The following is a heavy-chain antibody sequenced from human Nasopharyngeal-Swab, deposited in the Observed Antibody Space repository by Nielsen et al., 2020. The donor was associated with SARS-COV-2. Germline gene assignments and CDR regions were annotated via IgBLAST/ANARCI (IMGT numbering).Heavy chain of an antibody. CDR1: GFTFSSYS. CDR3: ARDPRLSFSGYDEEDAFDI. CDR2: ISSSSSTI. D-gene: IGHD5-12*01. J-gene: IGHJ3*02. Sequence: GESLKISFAASGFTFSSYSMNWVRQAPGKGLEWVSYISSSSSTIYYADSVKGRFTISRDNAKNSLYLQMNSLRAEDTAVYYCARDPRLSFSGYDEEDAFDIWGQGTMVTVSS. V-gene: IGHV3-48*01.